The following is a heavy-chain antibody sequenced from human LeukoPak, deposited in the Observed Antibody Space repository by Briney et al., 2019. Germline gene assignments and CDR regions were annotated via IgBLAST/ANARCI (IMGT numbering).Heavy chain of an antibody. V-gene: IGHV1-18*01. CDR2: ISAYNGNT. J-gene: IGHJ4*02. Sequence: ASVKVSCKASGYTFTSYGISWVRQAPGQGLEWMGWISAYNGNTNYAQKLQGRVTMTTDTSTSTAYMELRSLRSDDTPVYYCARSRPYYSSPLFDYWGQGTLVTVSS. D-gene: IGHD3-10*01. CDR1: GYTFTSYG. CDR3: ARSRPYYSSPLFDY.